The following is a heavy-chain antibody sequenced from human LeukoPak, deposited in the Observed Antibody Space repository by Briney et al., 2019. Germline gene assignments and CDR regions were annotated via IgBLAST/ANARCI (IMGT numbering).Heavy chain of an antibody. D-gene: IGHD3-10*01. Sequence: PGGSLRLSCAASGFTFSSYWMSWVRQAPGKGLEWVANIKQDGSEKYYVDSVKGRFTISRDNAKNSLYLQMNSLRAEDTAVYYCARERSRTYYYGSGSYSDYWGQGTLVTVSS. J-gene: IGHJ4*02. CDR2: IKQDGSEK. CDR1: GFTFSSYW. CDR3: ARERSRTYYYGSGSYSDY. V-gene: IGHV3-7*01.